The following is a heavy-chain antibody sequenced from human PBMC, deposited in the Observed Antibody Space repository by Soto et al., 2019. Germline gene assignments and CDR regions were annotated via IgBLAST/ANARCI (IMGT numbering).Heavy chain of an antibody. CDR1: GYSFTSYW. CDR3: ARPSLVRGVLFAFDI. D-gene: IGHD3-10*01. J-gene: IGHJ3*02. Sequence: GESLKISCKGSGYSFTSYWIGWVRQMPGKGLEWMGIIYPGDSDTRYSPSFQGQVTISADKSISTAYLQWSSLKASDTAMYYCARPSLVRGVLFAFDIWGQGTMVTVAS. V-gene: IGHV5-51*01. CDR2: IYPGDSDT.